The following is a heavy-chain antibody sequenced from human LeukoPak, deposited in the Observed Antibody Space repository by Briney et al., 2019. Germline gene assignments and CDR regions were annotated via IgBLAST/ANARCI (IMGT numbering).Heavy chain of an antibody. CDR1: GGSFSGYY. V-gene: IGHV4-34*01. CDR3: ARGIRRSWLPLNWFDP. D-gene: IGHD5-12*01. CDR2: INHSGST. Sequence: SETLSLTCAVYGGSFSGYYWSWIRQPPGKGLEWLGEINHSGSTNYNPSLKSRVTISVDTSKNQFSLKLSSVTAADTAVYYCARGIRRSWLPLNWFDPWGQGTLVTVSS. J-gene: IGHJ5*02.